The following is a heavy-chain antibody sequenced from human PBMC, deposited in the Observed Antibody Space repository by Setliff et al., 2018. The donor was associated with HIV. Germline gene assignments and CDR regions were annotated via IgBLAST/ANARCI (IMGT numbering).Heavy chain of an antibody. CDR1: GGSFSDYY. Sequence: PSETLSLTCVVYGGSFSDYYWSWIRQPPGKGLEWIGEINHSGSTTYNPSLKSRVTMSVDTTKNQSSLKLNTVTAADTATYYCLLDVPLILRTSPPLWGQGTPVTVSS. CDR2: INHSGST. D-gene: IGHD1-7*01. CDR3: LLDVPLILRTSPPL. V-gene: IGHV4-34*01. J-gene: IGHJ4*02.